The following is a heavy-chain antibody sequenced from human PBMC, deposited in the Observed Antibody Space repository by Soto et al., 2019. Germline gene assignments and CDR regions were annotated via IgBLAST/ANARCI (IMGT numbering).Heavy chain of an antibody. D-gene: IGHD2-15*01. J-gene: IGHJ3*01. CDR1: GFTFSSYW. Sequence: GGSLRLSCAASGFTFSSYWMHWVRQAPGKGLEWISYIHPGGQTIFYAESVKGRFTISRDNAKHSVYLQMNSLRAEDTAVYYCARRGSRWGRGTKVTVSS. V-gene: IGHV3-48*01. CDR3: ARRGSR. CDR2: IHPGGQTI.